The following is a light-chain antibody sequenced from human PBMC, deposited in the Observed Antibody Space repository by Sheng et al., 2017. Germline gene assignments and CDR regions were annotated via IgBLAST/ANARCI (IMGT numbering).Light chain of an antibody. CDR2: DDS. CDR1: NIGSKS. J-gene: IGLJ2*01. CDR3: QVWDSINNNVV. Sequence: SYVLTQPPSVSVAPGQTARITCGGNNIGSKSVHWYQQKAGQAPLMVVYDDSDRPSGTPERFSGSNSGNTATLTISRVEVGDEADYYCQVWDSINNNVVFGRRDRTLTVL. V-gene: IGLV3-21*02.